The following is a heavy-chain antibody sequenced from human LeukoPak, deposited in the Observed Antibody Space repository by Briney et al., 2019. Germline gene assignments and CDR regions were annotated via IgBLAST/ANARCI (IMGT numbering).Heavy chain of an antibody. CDR3: ATVMTTVTNFDY. J-gene: IGHJ4*02. D-gene: IGHD4-17*01. CDR1: GYTFTTYY. Sequence: ASVKVSCKASGYTFTTYYMHWVRLAPGQGPEWMGRINGNTGSTNYAQKFQGRVTMTRDTSISTAYMELSRLRSDDTAVYYCATVMTTVTNFDYWGQGTLVTVSS. V-gene: IGHV1-2*06. CDR2: INGNTGST.